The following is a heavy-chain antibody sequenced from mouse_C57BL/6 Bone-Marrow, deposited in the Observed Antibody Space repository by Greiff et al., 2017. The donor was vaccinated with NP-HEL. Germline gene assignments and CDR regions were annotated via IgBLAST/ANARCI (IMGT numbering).Heavy chain of an antibody. V-gene: IGHV1-81*01. CDR2: IYPRSGNT. CDR3: ARSPHYYGSRSAWFAY. Sequence: QVQLQQSGAELARPGASVKLSCKASGYTFTSYSISWVKQRTGQGLEWIGEIYPRSGNTYYNEKFKGKATLTADKSSSTAYMELRSLTSEDSAVYFCARSPHYYGSRSAWFAYWGQGTLVTVSA. J-gene: IGHJ3*01. D-gene: IGHD1-1*01. CDR1: GYTFTSYS.